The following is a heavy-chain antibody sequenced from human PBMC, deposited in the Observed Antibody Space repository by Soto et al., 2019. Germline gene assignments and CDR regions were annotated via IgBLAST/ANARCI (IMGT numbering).Heavy chain of an antibody. CDR3: ARDGGGGVVGVATNWGYYYGMDV. CDR1: GYTFTSYG. D-gene: IGHD3-16*02. J-gene: IGHJ6*02. V-gene: IGHV1-18*01. CDR2: ISAYNGNT. Sequence: QVQLVQSGAEVKKPGASVKVSCKASGYTFTSYGISWVRQAPGQGLEWMGWISAYNGNTNYAQKLQGRVTMTTDTSRSTAYIELRSLRSDDTAVDYCARDGGGGVVGVATNWGYYYGMDVWGQGTTVTVSS.